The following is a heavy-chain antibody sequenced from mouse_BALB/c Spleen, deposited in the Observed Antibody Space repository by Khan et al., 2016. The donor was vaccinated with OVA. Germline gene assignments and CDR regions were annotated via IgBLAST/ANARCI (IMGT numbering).Heavy chain of an antibody. CDR3: ASEMGQAWFAY. D-gene: IGHD3-3*01. V-gene: IGHV1-4*01. CDR1: GYTFTSYT. J-gene: IGHJ3*01. CDR2: INPSNSYT. Sequence: VKLLESGAELARPGASVKMSCKASGYTFTSYTMHWVKQRPGQGLEWIGYINPSNSYTNYNQKFKDKATLTADKSYSTAYMQLSSLTSEDSAVDFCASEMGQAWFAYWGQGTLVTVSA.